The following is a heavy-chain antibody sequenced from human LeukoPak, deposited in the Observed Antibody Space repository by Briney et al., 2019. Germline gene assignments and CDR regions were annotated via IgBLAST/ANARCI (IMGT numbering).Heavy chain of an antibody. CDR3: ARGGEYSSSSGYYYYYYYMDV. J-gene: IGHJ6*03. D-gene: IGHD6-6*01. Sequence: PSETLSLTCTVSGGSISSGGYYWSWIRQHPGKGLEWIGYIYYSGSTYYNPSLKRRVIITVDTSKNQFSLKLSSVTAADTAVYYCARGGEYSSSSGYYYYYYYMDVWGKGTTVTVSS. CDR1: GGSISSGGYY. V-gene: IGHV4-31*03. CDR2: IYYSGST.